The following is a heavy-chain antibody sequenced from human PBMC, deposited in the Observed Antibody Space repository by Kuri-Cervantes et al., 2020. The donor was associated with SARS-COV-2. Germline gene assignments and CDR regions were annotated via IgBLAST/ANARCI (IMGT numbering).Heavy chain of an antibody. D-gene: IGHD6-19*01. Sequence: ASVKVSCKASGYTFTSYAMHWVRQAPGQRLEWMGWINAGNGNTKYSQKFQGRVTITRDTSASTAYMELSSLRSEDTAVYYCARGALAVAGTDSRYYYGMDVWGQGTTVTVSS. J-gene: IGHJ6*02. CDR3: ARGALAVAGTDSRYYYGMDV. CDR2: INAGNGNT. CDR1: GYTFTSYA. V-gene: IGHV1-3*01.